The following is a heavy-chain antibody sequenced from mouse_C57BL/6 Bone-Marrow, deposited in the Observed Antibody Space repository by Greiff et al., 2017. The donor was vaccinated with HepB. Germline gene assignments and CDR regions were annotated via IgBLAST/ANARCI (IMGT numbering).Heavy chain of an antibody. CDR1: GYSFTGYY. D-gene: IGHD1-1*01. V-gene: IGHV1-42*01. CDR3: ARERFITTVNWYFDV. J-gene: IGHJ1*03. CDR2: INPSTGGT. Sequence: VQLKESGPELVKPGASVKISCKASGYSFTGYYMNWVKQSPEKSLEWIGEINPSTGGTTYNQKFKAKATLTVDKSSSTAYMQLKSLTSEDSAVYYCARERFITTVNWYFDVWGTGTTVTVSS.